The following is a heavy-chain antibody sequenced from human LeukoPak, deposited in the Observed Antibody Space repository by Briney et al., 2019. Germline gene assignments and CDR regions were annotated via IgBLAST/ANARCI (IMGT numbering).Heavy chain of an antibody. CDR1: GGSISSYY. Sequence: PSETLSLTCTVSGGSISSYYWSWIRQPPGKGLEWIGYIYYSGSTNYNPSLKSRVTISVDTSKNQFSLKLSSVTAADTAVYYRARDLGYCSSTSCYDWFDPWGQGTLVTVSS. CDR3: ARDLGYCSSTSCYDWFDP. D-gene: IGHD2-2*01. CDR2: IYYSGST. J-gene: IGHJ5*02. V-gene: IGHV4-59*01.